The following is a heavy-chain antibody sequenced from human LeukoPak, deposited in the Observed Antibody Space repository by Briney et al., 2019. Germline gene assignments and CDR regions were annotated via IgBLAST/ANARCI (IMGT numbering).Heavy chain of an antibody. J-gene: IGHJ6*02. V-gene: IGHV4-59*08. D-gene: IGHD1-14*01. CDR1: GGSISSYY. CDR3: ARVGLGPNRAYYYYGMDV. CDR2: IYYSGST. Sequence: SETLSLTCTVSGGSISSYYWSWIRQPPGKGLEWIGYIYYSGSTYYNPSLKSRVTISVDTSKNQFSLKLSSVTAADTAVYYCARVGLGPNRAYYYYGMDVWGQGTTVTVSS.